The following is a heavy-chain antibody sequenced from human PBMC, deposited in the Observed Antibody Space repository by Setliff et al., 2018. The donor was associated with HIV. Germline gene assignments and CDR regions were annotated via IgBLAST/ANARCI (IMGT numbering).Heavy chain of an antibody. CDR2: LFYSGTT. CDR3: ARDVGGSEMATHFDY. J-gene: IGHJ4*02. CDR1: GDSVSSGGFY. Sequence: SATLSLTCRVSGDSVSSGGFYWSWIRQRPDKGLEWIGHLFYSGTTYYSPSLKSRVIISIDTSKNQFSLKLTSVTAADTAVYYCARDVGGSEMATHFDYWGPGTLVTVSS. D-gene: IGHD3-16*01. V-gene: IGHV4-31*03.